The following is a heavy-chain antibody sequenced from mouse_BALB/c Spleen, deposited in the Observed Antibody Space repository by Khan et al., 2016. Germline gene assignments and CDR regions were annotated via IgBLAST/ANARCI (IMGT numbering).Heavy chain of an antibody. CDR3: ARIGLGLNYAMDY. CDR2: ISSGSTTI. J-gene: IGHJ4*01. Sequence: EVELVESGGGLVQPGGSRKLSCAASGFTFSTFGMHWVRQAPEKGLEWVAFISSGSTTIYYADTVKGRFTISRDNPKNSLFLQMTSLRSEDTAMYYCARIGLGLNYAMDYWGQGTSVTVSS. CDR1: GFTFSTFG. D-gene: IGHD4-1*01. V-gene: IGHV5-17*02.